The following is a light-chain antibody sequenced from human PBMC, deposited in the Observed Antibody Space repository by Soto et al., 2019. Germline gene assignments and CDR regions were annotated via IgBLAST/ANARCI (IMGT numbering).Light chain of an antibody. CDR1: SSNIGNNY. J-gene: IGLJ2*01. Sequence: QSALTQPPSVSAAPGQKVSISCSGSSSNIGNNYVSWYQQLPGTAPKLLIYDNNKRPSGIPDRFSGSKSGTSATLDITGLQTGDEADYYCGTWDSGLRAGVFGGGTKVTVL. CDR3: GTWDSGLRAGV. CDR2: DNN. V-gene: IGLV1-51*01.